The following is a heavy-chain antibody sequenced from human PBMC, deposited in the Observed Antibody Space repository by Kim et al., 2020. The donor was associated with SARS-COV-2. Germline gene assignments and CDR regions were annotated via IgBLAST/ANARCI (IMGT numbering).Heavy chain of an antibody. D-gene: IGHD6-13*01. CDR3: AKGRIAAVVTALDY. CDR2: ISWNSGTI. Sequence: GGSLRLSCAASGFTLDHYAMHWVRQAPGKGVEWVSGISWNSGTIVYADSLKGRFTISRDNAKNSLYLQMNSLRAEDTAFYYCAKGRIAAVVTALDYWGQGTLVTVSS. CDR1: GFTLDHYA. V-gene: IGHV3-9*01. J-gene: IGHJ4*02.